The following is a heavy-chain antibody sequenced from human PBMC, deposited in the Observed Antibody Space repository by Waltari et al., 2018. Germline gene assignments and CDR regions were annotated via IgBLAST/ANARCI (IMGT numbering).Heavy chain of an antibody. CDR2: ISYDERN. D-gene: IGHD3-3*01. CDR1: GGSFSGYY. CDR3: ARDTDFWSVNGMDA. V-gene: IGHV4-34*01. Sequence: QVQLQQWGAGLLKPSETLSLTCAVYGGSFSGYYWSWIRQPPGKGLEWVAVISYDERNKYNPDPGKGGSPIPRKNSRNRLNLQRNGRGPEDRAGYYCARDTDFWSVNGMDAWAKGPRSPSP. J-gene: IGHJ6*02.